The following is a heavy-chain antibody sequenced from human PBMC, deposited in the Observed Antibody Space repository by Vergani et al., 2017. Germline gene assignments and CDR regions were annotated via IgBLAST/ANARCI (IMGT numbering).Heavy chain of an antibody. Sequence: EVQLLQSGAEVKKPGESLKISCKGSGYSFTSYWIGWVRQMPGKGLEWMGIIYPGDSDTRYSPSFQGQVTISADKSISTAYLQWSSLKASDTAMYYCARRVTMVRGVISKYDAFDIWGQGTMVTVSS. CDR1: GYSFTSYW. V-gene: IGHV5-51*01. D-gene: IGHD3-10*01. CDR3: ARRVTMVRGVISKYDAFDI. CDR2: IYPGDSDT. J-gene: IGHJ3*02.